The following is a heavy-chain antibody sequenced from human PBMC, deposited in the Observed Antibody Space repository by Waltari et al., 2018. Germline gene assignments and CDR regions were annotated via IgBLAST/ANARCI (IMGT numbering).Heavy chain of an antibody. Sequence: EVQLVQSGAEVKKPGATVKISCKASGYTFTDYYMHCVQPAPGKGLEWMGRVDPEDGETIYAEKFQGRVTITADTSTDTAYMELSSLRSEDTAVYYCATSPITIFHQSYYMDVWGKGTTVTVSS. V-gene: IGHV1-69-2*01. CDR2: VDPEDGET. J-gene: IGHJ6*03. CDR1: GYTFTDYY. D-gene: IGHD3-3*01. CDR3: ATSPITIFHQSYYMDV.